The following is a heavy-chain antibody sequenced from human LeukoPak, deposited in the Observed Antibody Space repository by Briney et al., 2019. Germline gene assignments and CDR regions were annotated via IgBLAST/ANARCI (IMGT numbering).Heavy chain of an antibody. J-gene: IGHJ5*02. CDR2: INPNSGGT. V-gene: IGHV1-2*02. CDR1: GYTFTGYY. CDR3: ARSNYDFWSKFDP. D-gene: IGHD3-3*01. Sequence: RASVTVSCKASGYTFTGYYMHWVRQAPGQGLEWMGWINPNSGGTNYAQKFQGRVTMTRDTSISTAYMELSRLRSDDTAVYYCARSNYDFWSKFDPWGQGTLVTVSS.